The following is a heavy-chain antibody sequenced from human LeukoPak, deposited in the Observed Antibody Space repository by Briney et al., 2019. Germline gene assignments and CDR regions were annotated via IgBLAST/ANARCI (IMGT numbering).Heavy chain of an antibody. J-gene: IGHJ4*02. V-gene: IGHV3-23*01. CDR1: GGFISSYY. CDR3: AKGSGSSCYSPCDY. CDR2: ICANDGNT. D-gene: IGHD2-15*01. Sequence: HPSETLSLTCTASGGFISSYYWSWIRQPPGKGLEWVSVICANDGNTYYADAVKGRFTISRDNSKDTLYLQMDSLRAEDTAVYYCAKGSGSSCYSPCDYWGQGILVTVSS.